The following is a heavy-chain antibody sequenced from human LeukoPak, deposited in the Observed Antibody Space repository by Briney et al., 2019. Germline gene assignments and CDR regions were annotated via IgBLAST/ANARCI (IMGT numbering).Heavy chain of an antibody. CDR2: ISSSSSYI. CDR3: ARALLPHSGWYYFDY. Sequence: ETGGSLRLSCAASGFTFSSYSMNWVRQAPGKGLEWVSSISSSSSYIYYADSVKGRFTISRDNAKNSLYLQMNSLRAEDTAVYYCARALLPHSGWYYFDYWGQGALVTVSS. J-gene: IGHJ4*02. CDR1: GFTFSSYS. D-gene: IGHD6-19*01. V-gene: IGHV3-21*01.